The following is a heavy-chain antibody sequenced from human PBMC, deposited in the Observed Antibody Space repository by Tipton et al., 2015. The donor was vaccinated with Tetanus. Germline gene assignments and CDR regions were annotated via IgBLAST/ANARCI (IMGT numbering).Heavy chain of an antibody. Sequence: SLRLSCEGSGFTFSSYSMNWVRQAPGKGLEWISYIGSFSRTINYADSVRGRFTTFRDNANNSLYLQMSSLRPEDTALYYCARAVRGRDVFDVWGQGTVVTVSS. CDR3: ARAVRGRDVFDV. J-gene: IGHJ3*01. CDR1: GFTFSSYS. V-gene: IGHV3-48*04. D-gene: IGHD3-10*01. CDR2: IGSFSRTI.